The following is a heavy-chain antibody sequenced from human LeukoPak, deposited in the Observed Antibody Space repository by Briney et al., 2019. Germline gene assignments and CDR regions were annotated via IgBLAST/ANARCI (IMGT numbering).Heavy chain of an antibody. D-gene: IGHD2-21*02. CDR3: ASNCGGDCYFCFDY. Sequence: ASVKVSCKASGGTFSSYAISWVRQAPGQGLEWMGIINPSGGSTSYAQKFQGRVTMTRDTSTSTVYMELSSLRSEDTAVYYCASNCGGDCYFCFDYWGQGTLVTVSS. V-gene: IGHV1-46*01. CDR1: GGTFSSYA. J-gene: IGHJ4*02. CDR2: INPSGGST.